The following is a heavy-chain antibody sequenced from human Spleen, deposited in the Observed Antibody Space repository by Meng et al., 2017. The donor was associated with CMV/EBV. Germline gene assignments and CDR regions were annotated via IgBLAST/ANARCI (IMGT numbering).Heavy chain of an antibody. J-gene: IGHJ6*02. CDR1: GFTFSSYA. D-gene: IGHD4-23*01. CDR2: ISSSGTYR. CDR3: AREVTKHQFYYAMDV. V-gene: IGHV3-21*01. Sequence: GGSLRLSCAASGFTFSSYAMSWVRQAPGKGLEWVSSISSSGTYRYYADSVQGRFTISRDNAKNSLYLQMSSLRAEDTAVYYCAREVTKHQFYYAMDVWGQGTTVTVSS.